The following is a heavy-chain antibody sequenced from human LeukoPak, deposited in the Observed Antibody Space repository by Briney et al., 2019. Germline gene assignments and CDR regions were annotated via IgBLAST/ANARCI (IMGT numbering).Heavy chain of an antibody. CDR3: ARGVRIADY. Sequence: SETLSLTCTVSGYSISSGYYWSWIRQSPGRGLEWIGEINHSGSTYYNPSLKSRVTISEDTSKNQFSLKLSSVTAADAAVYYCARGVRIADYWGQGTLVTVSS. V-gene: IGHV4-38-2*02. CDR1: GYSISSGYY. J-gene: IGHJ4*02. D-gene: IGHD6-13*01. CDR2: INHSGST.